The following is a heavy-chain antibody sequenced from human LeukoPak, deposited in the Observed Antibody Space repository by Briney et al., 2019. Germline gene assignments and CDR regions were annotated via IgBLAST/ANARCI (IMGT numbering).Heavy chain of an antibody. V-gene: IGHV1-69*13. CDR1: GGTFSSYA. D-gene: IGHD3-9*01. CDR3: ARRPHYDILTGYYSYGMDV. J-gene: IGHJ6*02. Sequence: SVKVSCKASGGTFSSYAISWVRQAPGQGLEWMGGIIPIFGTANYAQKFQGRVMITADESTSTAYMELSSLRSEDTAVYYCARRPHYDILTGYYSYGMDVWGQGTTVTVSS. CDR2: IIPIFGTA.